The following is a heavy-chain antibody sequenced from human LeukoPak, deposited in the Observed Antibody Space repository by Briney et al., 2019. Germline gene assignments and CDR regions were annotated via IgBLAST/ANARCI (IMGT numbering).Heavy chain of an antibody. V-gene: IGHV4-59*01. CDR2: IYYSGST. CDR1: GGSISSYY. CDR3: ATGYYYDSSGFFDY. D-gene: IGHD3-22*01. J-gene: IGHJ4*02. Sequence: PSETLPLTCTVSGGSISSYYWSWIRQPPGKGLEWIGYIYYSGSTNYNPSLKSRVTISVDTSKNQFSLKLSSVTAADTAVYYCATGYYYDSSGFFDYWGQGTLVTVSS.